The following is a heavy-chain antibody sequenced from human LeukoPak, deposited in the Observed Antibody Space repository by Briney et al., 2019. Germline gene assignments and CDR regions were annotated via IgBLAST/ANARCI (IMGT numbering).Heavy chain of an antibody. CDR1: GFTFSTYV. J-gene: IGHJ4*02. CDR2: ISVGAEYI. V-gene: IGHV3-23*01. D-gene: IGHD3-3*01. Sequence: GGSLRLACAASGFTFSTYVMNWFRQAPGKGLEWVSTISVGAEYIFYADSVKGRFTISRDDSNNALYLQMHSLRAEDTALYYCASGPPFLKYFEYWGQGTLVTVSS. CDR3: ASGPPFLKYFEY.